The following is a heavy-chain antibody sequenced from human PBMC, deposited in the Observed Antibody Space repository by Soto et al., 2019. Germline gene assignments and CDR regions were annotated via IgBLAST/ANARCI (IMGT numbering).Heavy chain of an antibody. Sequence: QLVESGGGLVQPGGSLRLSCAASGFTFSSHWMSWVRQAPGKGLEWVANIKPDGSEKWYVDSVKGRFTISRDNAKNSLYLQMNSLRAEDTAVYYCERGDYYDSSGPFSDAFDIWGGGTMVTVSS. D-gene: IGHD3-22*01. CDR3: ERGDYYDSSGPFSDAFDI. J-gene: IGHJ3*02. V-gene: IGHV3-7*04. CDR2: IKPDGSEK. CDR1: GFTFSSHW.